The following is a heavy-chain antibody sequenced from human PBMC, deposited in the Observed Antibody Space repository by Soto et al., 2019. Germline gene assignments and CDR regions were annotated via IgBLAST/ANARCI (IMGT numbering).Heavy chain of an antibody. D-gene: IGHD3-3*01. Sequence: EVQLLESGGGLVQPGGSLRLSCAASGFTFSSYAMSWVRQAPGKGLEWMSAISSTGLSTYYADSVKGRFTISRDISKNTLYLQMNSLRVDDTAVYYCAKGGGHNAFDIWGQGTMVTVSS. V-gene: IGHV3-23*01. CDR3: AKGGGHNAFDI. CDR1: GFTFSSYA. J-gene: IGHJ3*02. CDR2: ISSTGLST.